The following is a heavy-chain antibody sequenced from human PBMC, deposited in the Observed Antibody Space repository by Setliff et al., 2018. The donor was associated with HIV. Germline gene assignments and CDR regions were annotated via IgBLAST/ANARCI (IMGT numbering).Heavy chain of an antibody. CDR1: GYTFTNYG. Sequence: GASVKVSCKASGYTFTNYGISWVRQAPGHGLEWMGWISPHIGHTNYAQTFQGRVTMTVDTSTSRAYMEVRSLRSDDTAVYFCARLGSGWSDSYYYAMDVWGQGTTGTVSS. CDR2: ISPHIGHT. V-gene: IGHV1-18*01. J-gene: IGHJ6*02. D-gene: IGHD6-19*01. CDR3: ARLGSGWSDSYYYAMDV.